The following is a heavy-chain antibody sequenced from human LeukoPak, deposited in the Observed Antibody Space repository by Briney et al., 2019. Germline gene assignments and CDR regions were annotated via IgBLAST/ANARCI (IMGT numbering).Heavy chain of an antibody. Sequence: GGSLRLSCAASGFTFSSYGMHWVRQAPGKGLEWVAVISYDGSNKYYADSVKGRFTISRDNSKNTLYLQMNSLRTEDTAVYYCAKEDYFGSGSYLGYWGQGTLVTVFS. CDR1: GFTFSSYG. D-gene: IGHD3-10*01. CDR2: ISYDGSNK. CDR3: AKEDYFGSGSYLGY. V-gene: IGHV3-30*18. J-gene: IGHJ4*02.